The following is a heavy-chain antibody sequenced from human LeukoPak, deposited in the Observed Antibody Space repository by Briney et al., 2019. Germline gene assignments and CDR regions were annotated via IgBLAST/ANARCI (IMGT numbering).Heavy chain of an antibody. J-gene: IGHJ3*02. V-gene: IGHV5-51*01. D-gene: IGHD3-10*01. CDR3: ARQDASGAYDGFDI. CDR2: IYPGDSDT. Sequence: GASLKISCKGSGYTFTSYWIGWVRRMPGKGLEWMGIIYPGDSDTRYSPSFQGQVTIYADKSTETAYVQWNNLKASDTAMYYCARQDASGAYDGFDIWGQGTMVTVSS. CDR1: GYTFTSYW.